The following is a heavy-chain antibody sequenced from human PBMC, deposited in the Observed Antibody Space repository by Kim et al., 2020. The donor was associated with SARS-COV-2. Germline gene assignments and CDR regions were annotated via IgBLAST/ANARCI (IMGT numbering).Heavy chain of an antibody. J-gene: IGHJ4*02. V-gene: IGHV4-34*01. CDR3: ASPNLGY. CDR2: INHSGST. CDR1: GGSFSGYY. Sequence: SETLSLTCAVYGGSFSGYYWSWIRQPPGKGLEWIGEINHSGSTNYNPSFKSRVTISLDPSKNQLSLKLSSVTAADTAVYYCASPNLGYWGQGTLVTLSS.